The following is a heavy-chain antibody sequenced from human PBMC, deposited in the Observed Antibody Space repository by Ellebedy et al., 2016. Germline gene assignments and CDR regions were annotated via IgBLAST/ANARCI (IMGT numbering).Heavy chain of an antibody. V-gene: IGHV4-31*03. J-gene: IGHJ4*02. CDR1: GGSISSGGYY. D-gene: IGHD6-13*01. Sequence: LRLXCTVSGGSISSGGYYWSWIRQHPGKGLEWIGYIYYSGSTYYNPSLKSRVTISVDTSKNQFSLKLSSVTAADTAVYYCARAKYSSSWSQPPDYWGQGTLVTVSS. CDR3: ARAKYSSSWSQPPDY. CDR2: IYYSGST.